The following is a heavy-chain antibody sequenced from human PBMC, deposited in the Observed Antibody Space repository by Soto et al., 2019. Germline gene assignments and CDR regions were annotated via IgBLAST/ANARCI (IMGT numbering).Heavy chain of an antibody. V-gene: IGHV4-34*01. CDR1: GGSFSGYF. J-gene: IGHJ4*02. CDR2: INHSGIT. Sequence: KPSETLSLTCTVSGGSFSGYFWTWIRQPPGKGLEWLAEINHSGITNYNPSVESLVSMSVDTSKNQFSLRLYSVTAADTAVYYCVRGPYNYNSRYFDYWGQGTLVTVSS. CDR3: VRGPYNYNSRYFDY. D-gene: IGHD1-1*01.